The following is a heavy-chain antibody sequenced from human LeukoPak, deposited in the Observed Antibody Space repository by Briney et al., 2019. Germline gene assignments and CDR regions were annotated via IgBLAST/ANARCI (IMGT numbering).Heavy chain of an antibody. J-gene: IGHJ4*02. CDR1: GYTFTSYY. CDR2: INPSGGST. Sequence: ASVKVSCKASGYTFTSYYIHWVRQAPGQGLEWMGIINPSGGSTSYAQKFQGRVTMTRDTSTSTVYMELSSLRSEDTAVYYCAAPGSGYYYFDYWGQGTLVTVSS. V-gene: IGHV1-46*01. D-gene: IGHD3-22*01. CDR3: AAPGSGYYYFDY.